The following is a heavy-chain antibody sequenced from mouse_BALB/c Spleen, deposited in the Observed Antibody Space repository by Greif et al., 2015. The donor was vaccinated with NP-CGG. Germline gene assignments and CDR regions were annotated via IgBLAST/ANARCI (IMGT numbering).Heavy chain of an antibody. J-gene: IGHJ2*01. CDR3: ARHGGTGAFDD. CDR2: ISSGGGST. V-gene: IGHV5-12-1*01. Sequence: EVQVVESGGGLVKPGGSLKISCAASGLAFSSYDMSWVRQTPERRLEWVAYISSGGGSTYYPDTVKGRFTISRDNAKNTQYLQMSSLKAEDTTMYYCARHGGTGAFDDWGQGTTLTVSS. CDR1: GLAFSSYD. D-gene: IGHD3-1*01.